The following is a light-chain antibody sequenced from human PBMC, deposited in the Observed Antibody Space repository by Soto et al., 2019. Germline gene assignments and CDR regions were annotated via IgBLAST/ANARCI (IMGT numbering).Light chain of an antibody. CDR1: QSVSSSY. CDR3: QQYDNSPYT. CDR2: GAS. Sequence: EIVLTQSPGTLSLSPGERATLSCRASQSVSSSYLAWYQQRPGQSPRLLIYGASSRATGIPGRFSGSGSGTDFTLTISRLEPEDCAVYYCQQYDNSPYTFGQGTKLEIK. V-gene: IGKV3-20*01. J-gene: IGKJ2*01.